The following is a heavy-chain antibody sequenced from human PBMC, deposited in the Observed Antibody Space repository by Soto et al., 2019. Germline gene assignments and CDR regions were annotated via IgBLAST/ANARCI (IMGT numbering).Heavy chain of an antibody. CDR1: GFIFSSYV. Sequence: EVQLLESGGGLVQPGGSLRVSCAASGFIFSSYVMNWVRQAPGKGLEWVATIGTTGTYTNYADSVKGRFTISRDNSKDSLYLQMNRLTVEDTAFYYSTRVERCQYWGQGALVTVSS. V-gene: IGHV3-23*05. CDR2: IGTTGTYT. J-gene: IGHJ4*02. CDR3: TRVERCQY. D-gene: IGHD2-15*01.